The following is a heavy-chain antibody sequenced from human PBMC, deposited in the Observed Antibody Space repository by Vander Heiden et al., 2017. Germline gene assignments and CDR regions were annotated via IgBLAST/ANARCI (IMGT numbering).Heavy chain of an antibody. CDR2: ISGSGGST. CDR1: A. V-gene: IGHV3-23*01. Sequence: AMSWVRQAPGKGLEWVSAISGSGGSTYYADSVKGRFTISRDNSKNTLYLQMNSLRAEDTAVYYCAKDLRITMVRGVIINYFDYWGQGTLVTVSS. D-gene: IGHD3-10*01. J-gene: IGHJ4*02. CDR3: AKDLRITMVRGVIINYFDY.